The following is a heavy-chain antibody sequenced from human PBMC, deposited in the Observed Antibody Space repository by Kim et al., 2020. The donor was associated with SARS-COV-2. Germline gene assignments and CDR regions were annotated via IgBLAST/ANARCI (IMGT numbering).Heavy chain of an antibody. Sequence: ASVKVSCKASGYTFTSYGISWVRQAPGQGLEWMGWISAYNGNTNYAQKLQGRVTMTTDTSTSTAYMELRSLRSDDTAVYYCARSGNYDILTGYYNYYYYYGMDVWGQGTTVTVSS. V-gene: IGHV1-18*01. D-gene: IGHD3-9*01. J-gene: IGHJ6*02. CDR1: GYTFTSYG. CDR2: ISAYNGNT. CDR3: ARSGNYDILTGYYNYYYYYGMDV.